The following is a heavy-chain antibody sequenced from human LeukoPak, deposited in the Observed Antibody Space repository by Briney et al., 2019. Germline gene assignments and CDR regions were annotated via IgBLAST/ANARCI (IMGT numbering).Heavy chain of an antibody. J-gene: IGHJ1*01. CDR2: IIPIFGTA. D-gene: IGHD3-22*01. CDR1: GGTFSSYA. V-gene: IGHV1-69*05. CDR3: VRTPPYYYDSSGYYYEYFQH. Sequence: SVKVSCKASGGTFSSYAISWVRQAPGQGLEWMGGIIPIFGTANCAQKFQGRVTITTDESTSTAYMELSSLRSEDTAVYYCVRTPPYYYDSSGYYYEYFQHWGQGTLVTVSS.